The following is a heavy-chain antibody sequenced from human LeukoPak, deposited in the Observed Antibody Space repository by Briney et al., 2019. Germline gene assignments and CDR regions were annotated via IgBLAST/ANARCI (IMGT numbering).Heavy chain of an antibody. Sequence: PGGSLRLSCAASGFTFSSYGMHWVRQAPGKGLEWVAFISYGGSNNYYADSVKGRFTISRDNSKNTLFLQMSSLRAEDTALYYCAKTLATGGGSYNMDVWGQGTTVTVS. CDR2: ISYGGSNN. V-gene: IGHV3-30*18. D-gene: IGHD2-8*02. CDR3: AKTLATGGGSYNMDV. CDR1: GFTFSSYG. J-gene: IGHJ6*02.